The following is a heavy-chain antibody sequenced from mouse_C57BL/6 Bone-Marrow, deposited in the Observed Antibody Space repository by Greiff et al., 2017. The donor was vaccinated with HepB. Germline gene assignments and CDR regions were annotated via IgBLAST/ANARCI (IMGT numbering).Heavy chain of an antibody. CDR1: GYAFTNYL. Sequence: VQLKESGAELVRPGTSVKVSCKASGYAFTNYLIEWVKQRPGQGLEWIGVINPGSGGTNYNEKFKGKATLTADKSSSTAYMQLSSLTSEDSAVYFCARSGYDGYYGWYFDVWGTGTTVTVSS. D-gene: IGHD2-3*01. V-gene: IGHV1-54*01. CDR3: ARSGYDGYYGWYFDV. J-gene: IGHJ1*03. CDR2: INPGSGGT.